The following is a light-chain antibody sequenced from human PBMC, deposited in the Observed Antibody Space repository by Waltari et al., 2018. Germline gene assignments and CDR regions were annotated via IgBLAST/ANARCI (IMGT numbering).Light chain of an antibody. CDR1: NSHIGGNNY. V-gene: IGLV2-14*03. CDR3: SSFTSSATWV. Sequence: QSALTQPASLSGSPRQSITISCTGTNSHIGGNNYVPWYQHHSGKAPKLMIFGVSDRPSGVSNRFSGSKSGNTASLTISELQADDEADYYCSSFTSSATWVFGGGTKLTVL. CDR2: GVS. J-gene: IGLJ3*02.